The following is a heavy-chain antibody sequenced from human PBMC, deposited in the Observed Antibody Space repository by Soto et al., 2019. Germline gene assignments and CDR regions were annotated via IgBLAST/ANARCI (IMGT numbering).Heavy chain of an antibody. CDR1: GGSISDRNW. CDR3: ARPQTASYDPLFDY. Sequence: SETLSLTCAVSGGSISDRNWWSWVRQIPGKGLEWIGEISHSGITNSNPSLKGRVAVSLDKSKKQFSLKVTSMTAADTAVYYCARPQTASYDPLFDYWGQGTLVTVSS. J-gene: IGHJ4*02. V-gene: IGHV4-4*02. D-gene: IGHD2-21*01. CDR2: ISHSGIT.